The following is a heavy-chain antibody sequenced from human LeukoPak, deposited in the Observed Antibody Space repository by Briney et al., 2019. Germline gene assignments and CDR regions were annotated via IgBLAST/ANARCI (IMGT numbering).Heavy chain of an antibody. CDR3: AGRHSMGGYSYGLGGY. J-gene: IGHJ4*02. D-gene: IGHD5-18*01. CDR1: GRTFSSYA. CDR2: IIPIFGTA. V-gene: IGHV1-69*05. Sequence: GASVKVSCKASGRTFSSYAISWVRQAPGQGLEWMGGIIPIFGTANYAQKFQGRVTITTDESTSTAYMELSSLRSEDTAVYYCAGRHSMGGYSYGLGGYWGQGTLVTVSS.